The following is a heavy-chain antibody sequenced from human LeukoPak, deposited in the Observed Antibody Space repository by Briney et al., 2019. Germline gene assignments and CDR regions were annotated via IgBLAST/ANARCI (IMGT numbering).Heavy chain of an antibody. J-gene: IGHJ4*02. Sequence: SETLSLTCAVSGGSISSGGYSWSWIRQPPGKGLEWIGYIYHSGSTYYNPSLKSRVTISVDASKNQFSLKLTSVTAADTAVYYCVRHTTSGWYQVVYWGQGTLVTVSS. CDR1: GGSISSGGYS. CDR3: VRHTTSGWYQVVY. CDR2: IYHSGST. D-gene: IGHD6-19*01. V-gene: IGHV4-30-2*02.